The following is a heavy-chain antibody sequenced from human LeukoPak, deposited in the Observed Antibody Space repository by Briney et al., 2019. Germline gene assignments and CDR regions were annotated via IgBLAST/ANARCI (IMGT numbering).Heavy chain of an antibody. D-gene: IGHD2-15*01. Sequence: PSETLSLTCTVSGGSISSYYWSWIRQPPGKGLEWIGYIYYSGSTNYNPSLKSRVTISVDTSKNQFSLKLSSVTAADTAVYYCARLEYCSGGSCFENWFDPWGQGTLVTVSS. CDR2: IYYSGST. CDR1: GGSISSYY. V-gene: IGHV4-59*01. J-gene: IGHJ5*02. CDR3: ARLEYCSGGSCFENWFDP.